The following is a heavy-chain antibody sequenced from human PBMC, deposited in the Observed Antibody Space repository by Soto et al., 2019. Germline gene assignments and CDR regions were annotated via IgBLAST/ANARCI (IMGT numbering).Heavy chain of an antibody. CDR1: GYAFSDYG. CDR3: VRDFLHYDVLTGSYSDCFDP. J-gene: IGHJ5*02. D-gene: IGHD3-9*01. CDR2: ISAHNGDK. V-gene: IGHV1-18*01. Sequence: QIQMVQSGGEVKKPGASVKVSCKASGYAFSDYGISWVRQAPGQGPEWMGWISAHNGDKNYAQRFQGRLIMTTDTPTSTAYMELRSLRSDDTAVYYCVRDFLHYDVLTGSYSDCFDPWGQGTRVIVSS.